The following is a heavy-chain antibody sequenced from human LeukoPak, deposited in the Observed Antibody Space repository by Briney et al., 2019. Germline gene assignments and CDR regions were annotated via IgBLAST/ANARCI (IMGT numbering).Heavy chain of an antibody. Sequence: ASVKVSCKASGGTLSSYGISWLRQAPGQGLEWMGGITAMLGTPTYAQKFQGRVTITTDESTSTAYIELSSLRSEDTAVYYCARRYQLQYYFDYWGQGTLVTVSS. V-gene: IGHV1-69*05. CDR2: ITAMLGTP. CDR1: GGTLSSYG. J-gene: IGHJ4*02. CDR3: ARRYQLQYYFDY. D-gene: IGHD2-2*02.